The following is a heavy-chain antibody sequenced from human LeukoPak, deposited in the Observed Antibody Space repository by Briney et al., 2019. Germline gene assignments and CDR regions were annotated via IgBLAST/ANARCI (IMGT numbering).Heavy chain of an antibody. CDR2: IYPGDSDT. V-gene: IGHV5-51*01. CDR3: ARGSSSGWPYNWFDP. D-gene: IGHD6-19*01. J-gene: IGHJ5*02. CDR1: GYSFTSYW. Sequence: GESLKISCKGSGYSFTSYWISWVRQMPGKGLEWMGIIYPGDSDTRYSPSFQGQVTISADKSISTAYLQWSSLKASDTAMYYCARGSSSGWPYNWFDPWGQGTLVTVSS.